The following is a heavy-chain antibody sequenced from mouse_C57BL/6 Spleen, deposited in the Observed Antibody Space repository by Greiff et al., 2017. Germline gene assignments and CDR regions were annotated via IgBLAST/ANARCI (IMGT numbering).Heavy chain of an antibody. J-gene: IGHJ2*01. CDR1: GYTFTDYE. CDR3: TRAGLLYFDY. V-gene: IGHV1-15*01. CDR2: IDPETGGT. D-gene: IGHD1-1*01. Sequence: VKLVESGAELVRPGASVTLSCKASGYTFTDYEMHWVKQTPVHGLEWIGAIDPETGGTAYNQKFKGKAILTADKSSSTAYMELRSLTSEDSAVYYCTRAGLLYFDYWGQGTTLTVSS.